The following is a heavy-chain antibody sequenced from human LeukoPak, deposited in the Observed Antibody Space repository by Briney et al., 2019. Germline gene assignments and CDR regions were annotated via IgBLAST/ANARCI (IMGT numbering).Heavy chain of an antibody. D-gene: IGHD6-19*01. J-gene: IGHJ4*02. V-gene: IGHV4-59*01. CDR2: IYYSGST. CDR3: ARDSGYSSGWYEGFDY. CDR1: GGSISSYY. Sequence: SETLSLTCTVSGGSISSYYWSWIRQPPGKGLEWIGYIYYSGSTNYNPSLKSRVTISVDTPKNQFPLKLSSVTAADTAVYYCARDSGYSSGWYEGFDYWGQGTLVTVSS.